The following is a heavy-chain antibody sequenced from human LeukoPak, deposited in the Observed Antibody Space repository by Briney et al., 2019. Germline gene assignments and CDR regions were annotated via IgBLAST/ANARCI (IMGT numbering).Heavy chain of an antibody. CDR1: GFTFSSYS. J-gene: IGHJ4*02. D-gene: IGHD1-26*01. CDR3: ARARGNYYLFFDS. Sequence: GGSLRLSCAASGFTFSSYSMNWVRQAPGKGLEWVSYISSSSSSMYYADSVKGRFTISRDNAKNSLYLQMNSLRAEDTAVYYCARARGNYYLFFDSWGQGTLVTVSS. CDR2: ISSSSSSM. V-gene: IGHV3-48*04.